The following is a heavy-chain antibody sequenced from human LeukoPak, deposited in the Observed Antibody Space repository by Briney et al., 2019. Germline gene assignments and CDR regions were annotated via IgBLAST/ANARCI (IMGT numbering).Heavy chain of an antibody. Sequence: GGSLRLSCTASGFTFGDYAMSWVRQAPGKGLEWVGFIRSKAYGGATEYAASVKGRFTISRDDSKSIAYLQMNSLKTEDTAVYYCTSRDPSLYYDFWSGIPDYYYYGMDVWGQGTTVTVSS. J-gene: IGHJ6*02. CDR1: GFTFGDYA. D-gene: IGHD3-3*01. V-gene: IGHV3-49*04. CDR2: IRSKAYGGAT. CDR3: TSRDPSLYYDFWSGIPDYYYYGMDV.